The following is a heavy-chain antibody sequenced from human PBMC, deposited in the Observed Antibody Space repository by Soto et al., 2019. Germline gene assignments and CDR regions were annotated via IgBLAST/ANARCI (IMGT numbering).Heavy chain of an antibody. CDR1: GFTFSTYG. J-gene: IGHJ4*02. V-gene: IGHV3-21*01. D-gene: IGHD6-13*01. Sequence: GALRLSFAASGFTFSTYGMNWVRRAPGKGLEWVSSISSSSSYIYYADSVKGRFTISRDNAKNSLYLQMNSLRAEDTAVYYCASRKRQQLVIDYWGQGTLVTVS. CDR2: ISSSSSYI. CDR3: ASRKRQQLVIDY.